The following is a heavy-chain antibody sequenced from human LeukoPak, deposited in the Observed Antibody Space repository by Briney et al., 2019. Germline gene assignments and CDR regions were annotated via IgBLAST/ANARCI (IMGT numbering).Heavy chain of an antibody. J-gene: IGHJ4*02. CDR3: ARQLTPPFFDY. V-gene: IGHV4-39*01. Sequence: PETLSLTCTVPGGSISSSSYYWGWIRQPPGKGLEWIGSIYYSGSTYYNPSLKSRVTISVDTSKNQFSLKLSSVTAADTAVYYCARQLTPPFFDYWGQGTLVTVSS. CDR1: GGSISSSSYY. CDR2: IYYSGST.